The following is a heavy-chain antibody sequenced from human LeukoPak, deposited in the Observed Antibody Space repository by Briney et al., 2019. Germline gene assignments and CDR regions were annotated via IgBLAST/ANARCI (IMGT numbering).Heavy chain of an antibody. V-gene: IGHV4-59*01. D-gene: IGHD6-13*01. CDR2: IYYSGST. CDR1: GGSTSSYY. CDR3: ARGYSSSWYLNWFDP. J-gene: IGHJ5*02. Sequence: SETLSLTCTVSGGSTSSYYWSWIRQPPGKGLEWIGYIYYSGSTNYNPSLKSRVTISVDTSKNHFSLKLSSVTAADTAVYYCARGYSSSWYLNWFDPWGQGTLVTVSS.